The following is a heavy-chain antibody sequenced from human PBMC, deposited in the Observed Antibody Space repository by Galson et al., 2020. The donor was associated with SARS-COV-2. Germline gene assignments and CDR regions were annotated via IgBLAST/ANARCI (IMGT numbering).Heavy chain of an antibody. D-gene: IGHD3-16*01. J-gene: IGHJ4*02. CDR1: GLTFSNYG. CDR2: IWYDGSNK. CDR3: AGGGQEIDY. V-gene: IGHV3-33*01. Sequence: GGSLRLSCAASGLTFSNYGMHWVRQAPGKGLEWVAVIWYDGSNKYYGDSVKGRFTISRDNSKNTLYLQMNSLRVEDTAVYYCAGGGQEIDYWGQGTLVTVSS.